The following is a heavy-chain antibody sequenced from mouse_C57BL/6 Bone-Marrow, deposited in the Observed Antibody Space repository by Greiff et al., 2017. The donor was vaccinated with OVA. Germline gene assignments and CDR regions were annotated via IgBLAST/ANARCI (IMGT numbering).Heavy chain of an antibody. CDR2: IDPENGDT. J-gene: IGHJ2*01. Sequence: EVQLQQSGAELVRPGASVKLSCTASGFNIKDDYMHWVKQRPEQGLEWIGWIDPENGDTEYASKFQGKATITADTSSNTAYLQLSSLTSEDTAVYYCTTLVLDPYYFHYWGQGTTLTVSS. CDR1: GFNIKDDY. V-gene: IGHV14-4*01. CDR3: TTLVLDPYYFHY.